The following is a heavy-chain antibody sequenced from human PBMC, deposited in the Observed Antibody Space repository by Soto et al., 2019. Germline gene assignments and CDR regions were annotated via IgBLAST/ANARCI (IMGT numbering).Heavy chain of an antibody. CDR1: GGTFSSYT. V-gene: IGHV1-69*02. Sequence: QVQLVQSGAEVKKPGSSVKVSCKASGGTFSSYTISWVRQAPRQGLEWMGRIIPILGIANYAQKFQGRVTITADKPTSTAYMELSSLRSEDTAVYYCARGVGSGSYPFDYWGQGTLVTVSS. CDR3: ARGVGSGSYPFDY. CDR2: IIPILGIA. D-gene: IGHD3-10*01. J-gene: IGHJ4*02.